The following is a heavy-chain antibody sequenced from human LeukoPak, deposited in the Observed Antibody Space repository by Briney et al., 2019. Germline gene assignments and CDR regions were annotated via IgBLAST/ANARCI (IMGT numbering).Heavy chain of an antibody. CDR1: GFTFSSYA. CDR3: ARAPVDSSGYRPHGFDY. CDR2: ISGSGGST. D-gene: IGHD3-22*01. Sequence: PGGSLRLSCAASGFTFSSYAMNWVRQAPGKGLEWVSTISGSGGSTYYADSVKGRSTISRDNAKNSLYLQMNSLRAEDTAVYYCARAPVDSSGYRPHGFDYWGQGTLVTVSS. V-gene: IGHV3-23*01. J-gene: IGHJ4*02.